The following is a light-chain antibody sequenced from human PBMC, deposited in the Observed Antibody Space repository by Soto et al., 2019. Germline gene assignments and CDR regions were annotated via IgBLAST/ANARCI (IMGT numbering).Light chain of an antibody. CDR1: QDISNY. J-gene: IGKJ3*01. V-gene: IGKV1-33*01. CDR3: QQYDNIPPT. Sequence: DIQMTQSPSSLSASIGDRVTITCQASQDISNYLNWYQQKPGKAPKLLIYDASTLETGVPSRFSGSGSGTDFTFTISSLQPEDIATYYCQQYDNIPPTFGPGTQVDI. CDR2: DAS.